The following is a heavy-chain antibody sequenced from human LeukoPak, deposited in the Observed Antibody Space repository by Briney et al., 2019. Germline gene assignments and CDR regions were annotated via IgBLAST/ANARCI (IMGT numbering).Heavy chain of an antibody. D-gene: IGHD6-13*01. J-gene: IGHJ5*02. Sequence: GASVKVSCKASGYTFTGYYMHWVRQAPGQGLEWMGWINPNSGDTNYAQKFQGRVTMTRDTSISTAYMELSRLRSDDTAVYYCARVVLLSAPWFDPWGQGTLVTVSS. V-gene: IGHV1-2*02. CDR3: ARVVLLSAPWFDP. CDR1: GYTFTGYY. CDR2: INPNSGDT.